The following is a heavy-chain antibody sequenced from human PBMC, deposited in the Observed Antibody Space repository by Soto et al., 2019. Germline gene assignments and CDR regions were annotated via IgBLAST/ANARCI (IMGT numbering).Heavy chain of an antibody. Sequence: SVKVSCKASGGTFSSYTISWVRQAPGQGLEWMGRIIPILGIANYAQKFQGRVTITADKSTSTAYMELSSLRSEDTAVYYCARVNYDFWSGLPNYYMDVLGKGTTVTVSS. J-gene: IGHJ6*03. CDR1: GGTFSSYT. CDR2: IIPILGIA. D-gene: IGHD3-3*01. CDR3: ARVNYDFWSGLPNYYMDV. V-gene: IGHV1-69*02.